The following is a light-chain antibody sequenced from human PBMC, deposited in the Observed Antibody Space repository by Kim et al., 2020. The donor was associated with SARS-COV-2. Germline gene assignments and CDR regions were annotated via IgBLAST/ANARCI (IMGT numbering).Light chain of an antibody. CDR3: QHYVNSPPWT. Sequence: PGERATLSCRASRSISSNYLAWYQQKSGQTPRLLIYGTSSRATGIPDRFTGSGSGTDFTLTISRLEPEDFAVYYCQHYVNSPPWTFGQGTKVDIK. CDR1: RSISSNY. J-gene: IGKJ1*01. V-gene: IGKV3-20*01. CDR2: GTS.